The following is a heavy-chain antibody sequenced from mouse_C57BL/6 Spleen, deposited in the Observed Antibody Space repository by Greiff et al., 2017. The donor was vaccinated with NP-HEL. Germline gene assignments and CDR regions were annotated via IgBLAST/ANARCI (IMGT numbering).Heavy chain of an antibody. CDR1: GYTFTDYN. J-gene: IGHJ2*01. D-gene: IGHD2-1*01. V-gene: IGHV1-18*01. CDR2: INPNNGGT. Sequence: VQLQQSGPELVKPGASVKIPCKASGYTFTDYNMDWVKQSHGKSLEWIGDINPNNGGTIYNQKFKGKATLTVDKSSSTAYMELRSLTSEDTAVYYCARLYGNYVDYFDYWGQGTTLTVSS. CDR3: ARLYGNYVDYFDY.